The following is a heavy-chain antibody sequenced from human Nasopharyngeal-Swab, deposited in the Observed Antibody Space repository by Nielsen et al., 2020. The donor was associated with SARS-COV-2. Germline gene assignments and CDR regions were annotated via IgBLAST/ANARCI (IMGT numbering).Heavy chain of an antibody. CDR1: GFTFSSYA. D-gene: IGHD6-19*01. V-gene: IGHV3-23*01. CDR3: AKDDRRSQWLVDYYYGMDV. CDR2: ISGSGGST. J-gene: IGHJ6*02. Sequence: GESLKISCAASGFTFSSYAMSWVRQAPGKGLEWVSAISGSGGSTYYADSVKGRFTISRDNSKNTLYLQMNSLRAEETAVYYCAKDDRRSQWLVDYYYGMDVWGQGTTVTVSS.